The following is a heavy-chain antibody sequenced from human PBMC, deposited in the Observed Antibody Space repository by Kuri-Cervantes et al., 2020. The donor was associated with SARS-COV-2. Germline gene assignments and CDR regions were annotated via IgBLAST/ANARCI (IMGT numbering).Heavy chain of an antibody. CDR3: ARVGGNDFWSDYLDY. V-gene: IGHV3-48*01. Sequence: GESLKISCAASGFTFSSYGMQWVRQAPGKGLEWISHISSSSTTMYYADSVAGRFTVSRDNARNSVYLQMDSLRAADTAVYYCARVGGNDFWSDYLDYWGQGILVTVSS. D-gene: IGHD3-3*01. CDR1: GFTFSSYG. CDR2: ISSSSTTM. J-gene: IGHJ4*02.